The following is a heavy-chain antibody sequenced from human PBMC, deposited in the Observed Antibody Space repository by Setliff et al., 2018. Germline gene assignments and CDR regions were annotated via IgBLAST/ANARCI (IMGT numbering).Heavy chain of an antibody. V-gene: IGHV1-69*05. CDR1: GGTFSSYA. Sequence: SVKVSCKASGGTFSSYAISWVRQAPGQGLEWMGGIIPIFGTANYAQKFQGRVTITTDESTSTAYMELSSLRSEDTAVYYCARAIKEAHDYYGSGSIDSYGMDVWGKGTTVTVSS. CDR2: IIPIFGTA. CDR3: ARAIKEAHDYYGSGSIDSYGMDV. J-gene: IGHJ6*04. D-gene: IGHD3-10*01.